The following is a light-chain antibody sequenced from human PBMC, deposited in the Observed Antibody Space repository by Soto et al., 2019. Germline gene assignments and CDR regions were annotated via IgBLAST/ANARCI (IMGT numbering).Light chain of an antibody. CDR2: TTS. J-gene: IGKJ3*01. V-gene: IGKV3-15*01. CDR1: QNVGSN. Sequence: EIVMTQSPATLSVSPGERITISCRASQNVGSNLAWYQQTPGQAPSLLIYTTSSRAAGVPARFSGSGSGTEFTLTISSLQSEDFAVYYCQHYNNWPFTFGPGTKVDI. CDR3: QHYNNWPFT.